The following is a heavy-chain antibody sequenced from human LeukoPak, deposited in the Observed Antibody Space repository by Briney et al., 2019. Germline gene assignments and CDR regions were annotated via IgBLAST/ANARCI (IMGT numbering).Heavy chain of an antibody. D-gene: IGHD3-16*01. J-gene: IGHJ4*02. V-gene: IGHV4-59*01. CDR2: FYNSGRS. CDR3: TRGAGWLIDY. CDR1: DDSISDYY. Sequence: SETLSLTCTVSDDSISDYYRGWIRQPPGKGLEWIGYFYNSGRSTYNPSLKSRITISADTSKNHFSLKLNSVTTADTAVYYCTRGAGWLIDYWGQGILVTVSS.